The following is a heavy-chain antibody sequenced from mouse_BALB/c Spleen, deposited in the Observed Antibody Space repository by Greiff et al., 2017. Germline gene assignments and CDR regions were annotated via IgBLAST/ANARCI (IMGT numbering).Heavy chain of an antibody. CDR3: ARSRAY. J-gene: IGHJ3*01. CDR1: GFTFSSFG. V-gene: IGHV5-17*02. Sequence: EVQGVESGGGLVQPGGSRKLSCAASGFTFSSFGMHWVRQAPEKGLEWVAYISSGSSTIYYADTVKGRFTISRDNPKNTLFLQMTSLRSEDTAMYYCARSRAYWGQGTLVTVSA. CDR2: ISSGSSTI.